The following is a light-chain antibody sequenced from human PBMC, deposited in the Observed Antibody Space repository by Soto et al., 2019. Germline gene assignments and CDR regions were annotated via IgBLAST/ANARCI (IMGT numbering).Light chain of an antibody. V-gene: IGLV2-8*01. J-gene: IGLJ1*01. CDR3: SSYAGSNNLEV. Sequence: QSVLTQPPSASGSPGQSVTISCTGTSSDVGGYNYVSWYQQHPGKAPKHMIFEVSKRPSGVPDRFSGSKSGNTASLTVSGIQAEDEADYYCSSYAGSNNLEVFGTGTKVTVL. CDR1: SSDVGGYNY. CDR2: EVS.